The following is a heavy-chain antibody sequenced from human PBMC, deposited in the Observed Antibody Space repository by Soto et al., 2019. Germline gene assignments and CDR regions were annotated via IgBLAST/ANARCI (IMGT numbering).Heavy chain of an antibody. V-gene: IGHV3-30*03. CDR1: GFTFSSYG. J-gene: IGHJ4*02. Sequence: PGGSLRLSCAASGFTFSSYGMHWVRQAPGKGLEWVAVISYDGSNKYYADSVKGRFTISRDNSKNTLYLQMNSLRSEDTAVYYCATLHGYAFDYWGQGTLVTVSS. D-gene: IGHD5-12*01. CDR2: ISYDGSNK. CDR3: ATLHGYAFDY.